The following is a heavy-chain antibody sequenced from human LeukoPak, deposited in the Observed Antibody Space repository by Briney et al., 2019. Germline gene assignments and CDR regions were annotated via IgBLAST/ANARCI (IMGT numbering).Heavy chain of an antibody. V-gene: IGHV3-23*01. Sequence: PGGSLRLSCAASGFTFSSYWMSWVRQAPGKGLEWVSAISGSGGSTYYADSVKGRFTISRDNSKNTLYLQMNSLRAEDTAVYYCAISGSCLGGFDYWGQGTLVTVSS. CDR1: GFTFSSYW. CDR3: AISGSCLGGFDY. CDR2: ISGSGGST. D-gene: IGHD1-26*01. J-gene: IGHJ4*02.